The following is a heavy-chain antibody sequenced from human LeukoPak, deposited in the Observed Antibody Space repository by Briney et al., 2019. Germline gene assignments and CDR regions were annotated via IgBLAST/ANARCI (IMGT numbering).Heavy chain of an antibody. Sequence: GGSLRLSCAASGFTFSGSAMHWVRQASGKGLEWVGRIRSKANSYATAYAASVKGRFAISRDDSKNTAYLQMNSLKTEDTAVYYYTRPDDYGDYWGQGTLVTVSS. CDR2: IRSKANSYAT. V-gene: IGHV3-73*01. J-gene: IGHJ4*02. CDR1: GFTFSGSA. CDR3: TRPDDYGDY.